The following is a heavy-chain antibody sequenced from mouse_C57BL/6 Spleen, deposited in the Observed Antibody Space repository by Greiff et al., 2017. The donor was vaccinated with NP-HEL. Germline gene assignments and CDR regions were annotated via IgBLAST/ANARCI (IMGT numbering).Heavy chain of an antibody. CDR2: INPGSGGT. D-gene: IGHD1-1*01. Sequence: QVQLKESGAELVRPGTSVKVSCKASGYAFTNYLIEWVKQRPGQGLEWIGVINPGSGGTNYNEKFKGKATLTADKSSSTAYMQLSSLTSEDSAVYFCARPGSSSLFAYWGQGTLVTVSA. CDR3: ARPGSSSLFAY. J-gene: IGHJ3*01. CDR1: GYAFTNYL. V-gene: IGHV1-54*01.